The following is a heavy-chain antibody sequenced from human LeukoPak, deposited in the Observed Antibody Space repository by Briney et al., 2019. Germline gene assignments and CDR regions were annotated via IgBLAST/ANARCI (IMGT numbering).Heavy chain of an antibody. Sequence: GASVKVSCKASGGTFSSYTISWLRQALGQGLEWMGRIIPILGIANYAQKFQGRVTITADKSTSTAYMELSSLRSEDTAVYYCARVRYYDFWSDNWFDPWGQGTLVTVSS. CDR2: IIPILGIA. CDR3: ARVRYYDFWSDNWFDP. D-gene: IGHD3-3*01. V-gene: IGHV1-69*02. J-gene: IGHJ5*02. CDR1: GGTFSSYT.